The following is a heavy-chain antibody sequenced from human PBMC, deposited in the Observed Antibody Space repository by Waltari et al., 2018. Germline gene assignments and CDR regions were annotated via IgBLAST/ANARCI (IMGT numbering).Heavy chain of an antibody. V-gene: IGHV4-4*07. D-gene: IGHD4-17*01. J-gene: IGHJ3*02. CDR1: GASITSYY. CDR2: IYISGTT. Sequence: QVQLQESGPGLVKPSETLSLTCTVSGASITSYYWSWIRQPAGKGLQWIWHIYISGTTNYNPSLKSRVTISGDTSKNQFSLKVTSVNAADTAVYYCARVGGTKVPESGAFDIWGQGTMVTVSS. CDR3: ARVGGTKVPESGAFDI.